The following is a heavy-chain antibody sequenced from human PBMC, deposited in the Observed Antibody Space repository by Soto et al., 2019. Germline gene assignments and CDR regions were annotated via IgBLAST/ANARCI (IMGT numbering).Heavy chain of an antibody. CDR2: ISGYNGDT. J-gene: IGHJ6*02. CDR3: AKNGQPPYYYYGMDV. V-gene: IGHV1-18*01. CDR1: GYTFTRYG. Sequence: QGQLVQSGGEVKKPGASVKVSCKASGYTFTRYGISWVRQAPGQGLECMGWISGYNGDTKYAQKFHGRVTMTVDPSATTAYMEPRRLTSDDRAVYYCAKNGQPPYYYYGMDVWGQGTTVTVSS. D-gene: IGHD2-8*01.